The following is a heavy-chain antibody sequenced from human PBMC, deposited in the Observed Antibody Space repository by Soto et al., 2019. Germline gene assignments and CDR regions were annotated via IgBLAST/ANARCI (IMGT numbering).Heavy chain of an antibody. CDR2: INHSGST. J-gene: IGHJ6*03. D-gene: IGHD3-3*01. CDR3: ARTSTYYDFWSGYSPLLQHYYYMDV. CDR1: GGSFSGYY. V-gene: IGHV4-34*01. Sequence: SETLSLTCAVYGGSFSGYYWSWIRQPPGKGLEWIGEINHSGSTNYNPSLKSRVTISVETSKNQFSLKLSSVTAADTAVYYCARTSTYYDFWSGYSPLLQHYYYMDVWGKGTTVTVSS.